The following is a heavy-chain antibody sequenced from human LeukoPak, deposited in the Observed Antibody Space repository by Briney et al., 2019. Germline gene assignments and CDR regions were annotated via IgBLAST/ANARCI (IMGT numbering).Heavy chain of an antibody. V-gene: IGHV4-59*01. J-gene: IGHJ4*02. CDR3: ARYSHDSSGYQYYFDY. CDR1: GDSISSYY. D-gene: IGHD3-22*01. CDR2: VYYSGSS. Sequence: SETPSLTCTVSGDSISSYYWSWIRQPPGKGLEWIGYVYYSGSSSYSPSLKSRVTMSVDMSKNQFSLKLSSVTAADTAAYYCARYSHDSSGYQYYFDYWGQGTLVTVSS.